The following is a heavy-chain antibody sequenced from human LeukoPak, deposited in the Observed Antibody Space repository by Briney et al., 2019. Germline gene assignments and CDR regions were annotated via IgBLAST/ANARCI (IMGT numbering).Heavy chain of an antibody. D-gene: IGHD2-2*01. CDR1: GFTFSSYG. J-gene: IGHJ6*03. V-gene: IGHV3-30*18. CDR3: AKAGCSSTSCHRPYYYYMDV. Sequence: GGSLRLSCAASGFTFSSYGMHWVRQAPGKGLEWVAVISYDGSNKYYADSVKGRFTISRDDSKNTLYLQMNSLRAEDTAVYYCAKAGCSSTSCHRPYYYYMDVWGKGTTVTVS. CDR2: ISYDGSNK.